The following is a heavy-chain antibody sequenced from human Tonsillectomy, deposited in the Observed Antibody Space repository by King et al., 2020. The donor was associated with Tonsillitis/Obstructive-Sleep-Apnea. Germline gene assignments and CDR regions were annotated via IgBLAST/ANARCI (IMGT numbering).Heavy chain of an antibody. CDR1: GYTFTGYY. D-gene: IGHD2-15*01. V-gene: IGHV1-2*04. CDR2: INPNSGGT. CDR3: AKGVVAATYYYGMDV. J-gene: IGHJ6*02. Sequence: VQLVESGAEVKKPGASVKVSCKASGYTFTGYYMHWVRQAPGHGLEWMGWINPNSGGTNYAQKFQGWVTMTRDTSISTAYMELSRLRSDDTAVYYCAKGVVAATYYYGMDVWGQGTTVTVSS.